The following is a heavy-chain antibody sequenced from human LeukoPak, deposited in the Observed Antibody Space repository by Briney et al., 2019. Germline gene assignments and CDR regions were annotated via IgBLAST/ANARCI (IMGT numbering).Heavy chain of an antibody. CDR2: ISDTVRDT. Sequence: AGGSLRLSCAASGITFKAYGMSWVRQAPGKGLEWVSHISDTVRDTWYANSVKGRFISSRGNSRDTVYLQMSSQIPEDPALYFCAKDNYGGIFASWGQGTLVTVSS. CDR3: AKDNYGGIFAS. J-gene: IGHJ4*02. CDR1: GITFKAYG. D-gene: IGHD4-17*01. V-gene: IGHV3-23*01.